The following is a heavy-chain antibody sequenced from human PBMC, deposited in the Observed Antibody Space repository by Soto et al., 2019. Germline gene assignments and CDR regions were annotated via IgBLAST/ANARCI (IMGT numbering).Heavy chain of an antibody. J-gene: IGHJ4*02. CDR3: ARGRLYCSVGSCYSGGSYYFDY. CDR2: INHSGTT. Sequence: SETLSLTCAVYGGSFSGYYWSWIRQPPGKGLEWIGEINHSGTTNYIPSLKSRVTISVDTSKNQFSLKLSSVTAADTAVYYCARGRLYCSVGSCYSGGSYYFDYWGQGTLVTVSS. CDR1: GGSFSGYY. V-gene: IGHV4-34*01. D-gene: IGHD2-15*01.